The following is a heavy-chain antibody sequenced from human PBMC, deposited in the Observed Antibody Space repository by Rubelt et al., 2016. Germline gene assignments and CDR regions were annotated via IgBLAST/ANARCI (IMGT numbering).Heavy chain of an antibody. CDR1: GGSFSGYY. J-gene: IGHJ6*02. Sequence: QVQLQQWGAGLLKPSETLSLTCAVYGGSFSGYYWSWIRQPPGKGLEWIGEINHSGSTNYNPSLRRRVTKSVERSKNQFPLKLSSGTAADTAVYYCARFENVWGQGTTVTVSS. CDR3: ARFENV. V-gene: IGHV4-34*01. CDR2: INHSGST.